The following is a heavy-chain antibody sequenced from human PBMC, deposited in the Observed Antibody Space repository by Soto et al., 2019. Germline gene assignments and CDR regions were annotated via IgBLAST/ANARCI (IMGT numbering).Heavy chain of an antibody. Sequence: PGGSLRLSCAASGFTFSSYAMHWVRQAPGKGLEWVAVISYDGSNKYYADSVKGRFTISRDNSKNTLYLQMNSLRAEDTAVYYCARDRQQLVLSYYYYGMDVWGQGTKVTVSS. D-gene: IGHD6-6*01. CDR3: ARDRQQLVLSYYYYGMDV. CDR2: ISYDGSNK. J-gene: IGHJ6*02. CDR1: GFTFSSYA. V-gene: IGHV3-30-3*01.